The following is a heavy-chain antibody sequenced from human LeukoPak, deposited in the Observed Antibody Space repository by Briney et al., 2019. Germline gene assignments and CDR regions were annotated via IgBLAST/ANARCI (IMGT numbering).Heavy chain of an antibody. J-gene: IGHJ5*02. CDR1: GFTFSYYG. CDR2: IWHDGGKR. Sequence: GGSLRLSCAASGFTFSYYGMQWVRQAPGKGLEWVALIWHDGGKRYYADSVKGRFTISRDNSKNTLYLQMTTLRAEDTAVYYCARDADTSEFFSWLDLWGQGTLVIVSS. CDR3: ARDADTSEFFSWLDL. D-gene: IGHD3-22*01. V-gene: IGHV3-33*01.